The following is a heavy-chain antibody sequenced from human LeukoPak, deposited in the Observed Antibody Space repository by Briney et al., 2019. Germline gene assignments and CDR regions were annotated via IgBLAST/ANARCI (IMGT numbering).Heavy chain of an antibody. CDR2: IYYSGST. D-gene: IGHD3-22*01. V-gene: IGHV4-39*07. J-gene: IGHJ5*02. CDR3: ARVRNYYDSSGPNWFDP. Sequence: SESLPLTCTVSGGSISSSSYYWGWIRQPPGKGLEWIGSIYYSGSTYYNPSLKSRVTISVDTAKNQFSPKLSSVTAADTAVYYCARVRNYYDSSGPNWFDPWGQGTLVTVSS. CDR1: GGSISSSSYY.